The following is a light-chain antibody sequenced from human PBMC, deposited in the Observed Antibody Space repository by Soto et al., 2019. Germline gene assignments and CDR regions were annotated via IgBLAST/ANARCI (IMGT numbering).Light chain of an antibody. J-gene: IGKJ2*01. CDR2: LAS. Sequence: EIVLTQSPGTLSLSPGERATLSCRASQSVRNNFLSWYQQRPGQAPRLLIYLASTRPAGIPDRFSGSGSGTDFTLTISRLEPEDFAVYYCQQYGDSPPRYTFGQGTKLEI. V-gene: IGKV3-20*01. CDR1: QSVRNNF. CDR3: QQYGDSPPRYT.